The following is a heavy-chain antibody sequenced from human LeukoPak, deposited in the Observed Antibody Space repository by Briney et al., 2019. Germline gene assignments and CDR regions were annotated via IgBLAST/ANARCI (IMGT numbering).Heavy chain of an antibody. Sequence: GGSLRLSCAASGFTFSSHAMSWVRQAPGKGLEWVSAISGSGGSTYYADSVKGRFTISRDNSKNTLYLQMNSLRAEDTAVYYCAKSGAGTRGGFDYWGQGTLVTVSS. CDR3: AKSGAGTRGGFDY. CDR1: GFTFSSHA. V-gene: IGHV3-23*01. D-gene: IGHD6-19*01. CDR2: ISGSGGST. J-gene: IGHJ4*02.